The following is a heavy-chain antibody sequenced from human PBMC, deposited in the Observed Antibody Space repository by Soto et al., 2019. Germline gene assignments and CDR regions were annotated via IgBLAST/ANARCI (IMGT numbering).Heavy chain of an antibody. J-gene: IGHJ4*02. D-gene: IGHD6-13*01. Sequence: SVKVSCKTSGFTFSSYTISWVRQAPGQGLEWMGRIIPILGIANYAQKFQGRVTITADKSTSTAYMELSSLRSEDTAVYYCARADYIAAAGPLFDYWGQGTLVTVSS. CDR3: ARADYIAAAGPLFDY. CDR2: IIPILGIA. CDR1: GFTFSSYT. V-gene: IGHV1-69*02.